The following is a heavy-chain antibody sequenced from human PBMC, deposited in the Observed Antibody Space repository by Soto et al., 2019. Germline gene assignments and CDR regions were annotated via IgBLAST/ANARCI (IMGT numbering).Heavy chain of an antibody. V-gene: IGHV3-33*01. CDR3: ASELGLGPFRYYYYGMDV. CDR1: GFTFSSYG. J-gene: IGHJ6*02. Sequence: QPGGSLRLSCAASGFTFSSYGMHWVRQAPGKGLEWVAVIWYDGSNKYYADSVKGRFTISRDNSKNTLYLQMNSLRAEDTAVYYCASELGLGPFRYYYYGMDVWGQGTTVTVSS. D-gene: IGHD3-16*01. CDR2: IWYDGSNK.